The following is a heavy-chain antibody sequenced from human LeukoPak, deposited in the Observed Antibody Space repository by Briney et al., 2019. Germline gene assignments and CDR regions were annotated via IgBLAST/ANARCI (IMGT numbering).Heavy chain of an antibody. D-gene: IGHD6-13*01. Sequence: SSVKVPYKASGGTFRSYSIIWVRQAAGQGLEWMGRIIHIFGIAHYAQKFQGRLTITPDKSTSTAYMELRSLRSEDTAVYYCAREFAGGTGYSSSWYSSGAFDIWGQGTMVTVSS. CDR2: IIHIFGIA. CDR3: AREFAGGTGYSSSWYSSGAFDI. V-gene: IGHV1-69*04. CDR1: GGTFRSYS. J-gene: IGHJ3*02.